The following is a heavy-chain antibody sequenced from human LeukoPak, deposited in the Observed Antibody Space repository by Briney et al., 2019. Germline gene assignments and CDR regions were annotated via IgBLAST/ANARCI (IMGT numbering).Heavy chain of an antibody. Sequence: PSETLSLTCAVSGGSISSTNWWSWVRQPPGKGLEWIGEIFHSGGTNYNPSLKSRISLSVDKSQNQFSLKLNSLTAADTAVYYCARGLATYDSSGYTAFDIWGQGTMVTVSS. CDR3: ARGLATYDSSGYTAFDI. J-gene: IGHJ3*02. V-gene: IGHV4-4*02. CDR2: IFHSGGT. D-gene: IGHD3-22*01. CDR1: GGSISSTNW.